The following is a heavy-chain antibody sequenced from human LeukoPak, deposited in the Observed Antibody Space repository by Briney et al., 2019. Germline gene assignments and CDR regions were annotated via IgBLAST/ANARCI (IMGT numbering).Heavy chain of an antibody. CDR2: IYTSGST. CDR3: ARAGDDDI. CDR1: GGSISSGSYY. Sequence: SETLSLTCTVSGGSISSGSYYWSWIRQPAGKGLEWIGRIYTSGSTNYNPSLESRVTISVDTSKTQFSLKLTSVTAADTAVYYCARAGDDDIWGQGTMVTVSS. J-gene: IGHJ3*02. V-gene: IGHV4-61*02. D-gene: IGHD3-10*01.